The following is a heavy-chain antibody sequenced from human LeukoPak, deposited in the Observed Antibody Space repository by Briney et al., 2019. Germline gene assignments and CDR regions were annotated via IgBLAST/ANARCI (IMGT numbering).Heavy chain of an antibody. D-gene: IGHD2-15*01. J-gene: IGHJ6*02. CDR2: ISSSSSYI. CDR3: ARDEYCSGGTCYYYGMDV. V-gene: IGHV3-21*01. Sequence: GGSLRLSCAASGFTFSSYGMHWVRQAPGKGLEWVSSISSSSSYIYYADSVKGRFTISRDNAKNSLYLQMNSLRAEDTAVYYCARDEYCSGGTCYYYGMDVWGQGTTVTVSS. CDR1: GFTFSSYG.